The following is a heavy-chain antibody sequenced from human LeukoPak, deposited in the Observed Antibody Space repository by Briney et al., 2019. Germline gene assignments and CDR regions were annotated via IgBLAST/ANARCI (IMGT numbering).Heavy chain of an antibody. D-gene: IGHD3-3*01. Sequence: EASVKVSCKASGYTFTSYGISWVRQAPGQGLEWMGWISAYNGNTNYAQKLQGRVTMTTDTSTSTVYMELRSLRSDDTAVYYCARDRWSGYYTYYYYYGMDVWGQGTTVTVSS. CDR2: ISAYNGNT. J-gene: IGHJ6*02. CDR3: ARDRWSGYYTYYYYYGMDV. V-gene: IGHV1-18*01. CDR1: GYTFTSYG.